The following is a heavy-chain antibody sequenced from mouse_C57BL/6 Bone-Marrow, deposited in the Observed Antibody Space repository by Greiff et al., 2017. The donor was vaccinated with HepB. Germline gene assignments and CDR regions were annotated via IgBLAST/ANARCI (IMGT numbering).Heavy chain of an antibody. CDR2: ISNGGGST. V-gene: IGHV5-12*01. Sequence: EVKVEESGGGLVQPGGSLKLSCAASGFTFSDYYMYWVRQTPEKRLEWVAYISNGGGSTYYPDTVKGRFTISRDNAKNTLYLQMSRLKSEDTAMYYCARQELLRYTGFAYWGQGTLVTVSA. J-gene: IGHJ3*01. D-gene: IGHD1-1*01. CDR1: GFTFSDYY. CDR3: ARQELLRYTGFAY.